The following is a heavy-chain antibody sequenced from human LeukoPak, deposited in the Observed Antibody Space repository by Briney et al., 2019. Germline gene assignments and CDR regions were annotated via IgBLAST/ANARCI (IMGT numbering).Heavy chain of an antibody. Sequence: GGSLRLSCAASGFTFSSYGMHWVRQAPGKGLEWVAVIWYDGSSKYYADSVKGRFTISRDNSKNTLYLQMNSLRAEDTAVYYCARVAYGSGSYPYWGQGTLVTVSS. V-gene: IGHV3-33*01. CDR1: GFTFSSYG. D-gene: IGHD3-10*01. CDR2: IWYDGSSK. CDR3: ARVAYGSGSYPY. J-gene: IGHJ4*02.